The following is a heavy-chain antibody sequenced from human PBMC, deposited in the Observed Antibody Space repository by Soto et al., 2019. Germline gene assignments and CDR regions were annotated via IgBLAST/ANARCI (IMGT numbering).Heavy chain of an antibody. D-gene: IGHD1-26*01. CDR1: GFTFSSYS. J-gene: IGHJ1*01. CDR3: ARRLARATGY. V-gene: IGHV3-21*01. Sequence: GGSLRLSCAASGFTFSSYSMNWVRQAPGKGLEWVSSISSSSSYIYYADSVKGRFTISRDNAKNSLYMQMNSLRDEDTAVYYCARRLARATGYWRQGTLVTGSS. CDR2: ISSSSSYI.